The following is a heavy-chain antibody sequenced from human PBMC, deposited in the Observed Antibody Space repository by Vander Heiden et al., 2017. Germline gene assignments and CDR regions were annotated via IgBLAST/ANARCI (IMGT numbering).Heavy chain of an antibody. J-gene: IGHJ4*02. CDR1: GGSISPSSGYY. D-gene: IGHD6-13*01. V-gene: IGHV4-39*01. CDR2: INYNGNT. CDR3: ARHQGYSWSLVDY. Sequence: QLQLQESGPGLVKPSETLSLTCTVSGGSISPSSGYYWGWIRQPPGKGLEWIGGINYNGNTYYNPSLRSRVTISVDTSNNQFSLMLNSVTAADTAVYHCARHQGYSWSLVDYWGQGTLVTVSS.